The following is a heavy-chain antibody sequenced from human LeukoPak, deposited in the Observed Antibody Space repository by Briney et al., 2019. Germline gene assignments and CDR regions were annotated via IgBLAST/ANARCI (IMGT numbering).Heavy chain of an antibody. CDR1: GFTFSSHG. CDR3: ARRGYCSGGRCYSFHFDY. V-gene: IGHV3-30*03. Sequence: GGSLRLSCAASGFTFSSHGMHWVRQAPGKGLEWVALMSYDGTNKVYADSVKGRFTISRDNSKNTLYLEMNNLRAEDTAVYYCARRGYCSGGRCYSFHFDYWGQGTLVTVSS. J-gene: IGHJ4*02. CDR2: MSYDGTNK. D-gene: IGHD2-15*01.